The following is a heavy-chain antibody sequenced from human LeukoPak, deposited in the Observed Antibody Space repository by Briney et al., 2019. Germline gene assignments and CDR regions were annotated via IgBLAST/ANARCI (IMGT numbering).Heavy chain of an antibody. CDR3: ARVVLYYFDY. Sequence: GRSLRLSCAASGFTVSSNYMSWVRQAPGKGLEWVSVIYSGGSTYYADSVKGRFTISRDNSKNTLYLQMNSLRAEDTAVYYCARVVLYYFDYWGQGTLVTVSS. V-gene: IGHV3-66*01. CDR1: GFTVSSNY. J-gene: IGHJ4*02. CDR2: IYSGGST.